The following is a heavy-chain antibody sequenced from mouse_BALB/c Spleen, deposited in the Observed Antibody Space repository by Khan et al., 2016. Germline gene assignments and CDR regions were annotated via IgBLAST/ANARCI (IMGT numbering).Heavy chain of an antibody. J-gene: IGHJ3*01. Sequence: QIQLVQSGPELKKPGETVKISCKASGYTFTNYGMNWVKQAPGKGLKWMGWINTYTGEPTYADDFKGRFAFSLETSARIAYLPINNLKNEDTATYFCARRSIYYDYDGFAYWGQGTLVTVSA. D-gene: IGHD2-4*01. CDR2: INTYTGEP. CDR1: GYTFTNYG. V-gene: IGHV9-3-1*01. CDR3: ARRSIYYDYDGFAY.